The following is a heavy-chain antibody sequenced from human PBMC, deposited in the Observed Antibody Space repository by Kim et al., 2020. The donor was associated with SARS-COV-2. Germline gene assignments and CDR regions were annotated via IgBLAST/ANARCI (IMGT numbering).Heavy chain of an antibody. V-gene: IGHV1-69*13. J-gene: IGHJ6*02. CDR2: IIPIFGTA. CDR3: ARGGSNYDILTGYYPNYYYGMDV. Sequence: SVKVSCKASGGTFSSYAISWVRQAPGQGLEWMGGIIPIFGTANYAQKFQGRVTITADESTSTAYMELSSLRSEDTAVYYCARGGSNYDILTGYYPNYYYGMDVWGQGTTVTVSS. CDR1: GGTFSSYA. D-gene: IGHD3-9*01.